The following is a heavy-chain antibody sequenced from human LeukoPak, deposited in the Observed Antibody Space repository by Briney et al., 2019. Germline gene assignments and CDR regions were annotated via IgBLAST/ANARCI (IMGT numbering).Heavy chain of an antibody. D-gene: IGHD3-22*01. CDR2: LSYDGSNK. CDR3: AKVITYDSSGYYRHPDY. CDR1: GITLSNYG. V-gene: IGHV3-30*18. Sequence: PGGSLRLSCAASGITLSNYGMHWVRQAPGKGLGWVAVLSYDGSNKYYTDSVKGRFTISRDNSKNTLYLQMNSLRAEDTAVYYCAKVITYDSSGYYRHPDYWGQGTLVTVSS. J-gene: IGHJ4*02.